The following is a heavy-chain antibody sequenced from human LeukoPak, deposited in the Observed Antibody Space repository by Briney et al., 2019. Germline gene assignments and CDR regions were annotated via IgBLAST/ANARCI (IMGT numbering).Heavy chain of an antibody. V-gene: IGHV3-21*01. CDR3: ARETGAVTTVFDY. J-gene: IGHJ4*02. CDR1: GFTFSSYS. Sequence: GGSLRLSCAASGFTFSSYSMNWVRQAPGKGLEWDSSISSSSSYIYYADSVKGRFTISRDNAQNSLYLQMNSLRAEDTAVYYCARETGAVTTVFDYWGQGTLVTVSS. CDR2: ISSSSSYI. D-gene: IGHD4-17*01.